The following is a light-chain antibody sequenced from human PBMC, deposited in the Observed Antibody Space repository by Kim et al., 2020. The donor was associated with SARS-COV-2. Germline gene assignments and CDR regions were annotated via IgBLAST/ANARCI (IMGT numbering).Light chain of an antibody. CDR2: RAS. CDR1: QDIGTW. Sequence: DIQMTQSPSTLSASVGDRVTVTCRASQDIGTWLAWYQQKPGKAPNLLIYRASSLESGVPSRLSGSGSGTGFTLTISSLQPDDFATYYCQHYSRFPYTFGQGTKLEI. CDR3: QHYSRFPYT. V-gene: IGKV1-5*03. J-gene: IGKJ2*01.